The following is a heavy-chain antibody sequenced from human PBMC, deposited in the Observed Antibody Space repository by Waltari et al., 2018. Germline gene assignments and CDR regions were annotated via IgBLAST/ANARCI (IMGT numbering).Heavy chain of an antibody. J-gene: IGHJ3*02. D-gene: IGHD3-9*01. CDR3: ARRGVYYDLLTGAFDI. Sequence: QEARAQSGAEGKKPGDAGKDAGKAAGGTASSDATRRGRQAQGQGLEWMGGIIPILGIANYAQKFQGRVTITADESTSTAYMELSSLRSEDTAVYSCARRGVYYDLLTGAFDIWGQGPMVTVSS. CDR1: GGTASSDA. CDR2: IIPILGIA. V-gene: IGHV1-69*01.